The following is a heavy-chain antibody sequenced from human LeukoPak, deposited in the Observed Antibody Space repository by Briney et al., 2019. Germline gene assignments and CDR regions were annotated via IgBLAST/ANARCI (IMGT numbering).Heavy chain of an antibody. CDR3: ASARETH. V-gene: IGHV3-30-3*01. D-gene: IGHD1-26*01. J-gene: IGHJ4*02. Sequence: GGSLRLSCAASGFTFSSYAMHWVRQAPGKGLEWVAVISYDGSNKYYADSVKGRFTISRDNSKNTLYLQMNSLGAEDTAVYYCASARETHWGQGTLVTVSS. CDR2: ISYDGSNK. CDR1: GFTFSSYA.